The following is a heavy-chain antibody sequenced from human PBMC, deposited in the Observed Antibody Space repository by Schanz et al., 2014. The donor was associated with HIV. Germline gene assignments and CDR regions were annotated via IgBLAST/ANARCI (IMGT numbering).Heavy chain of an antibody. CDR3: AKEMVSRYYGDAFNI. J-gene: IGHJ3*02. Sequence: LQLVESGGGVVRPGTSLRLSCAASGFTFSDHGMHWVRQAPGKGLEWVSSISSGGDYIYHADSVKGRFTISRDNAKNTLYLQMNSLRAEDTALYYCAKEMVSRYYGDAFNIWGQGTMVTVSS. D-gene: IGHD3-16*01. CDR1: GFTFSDHG. CDR2: ISSGGDYI. V-gene: IGHV3-21*04.